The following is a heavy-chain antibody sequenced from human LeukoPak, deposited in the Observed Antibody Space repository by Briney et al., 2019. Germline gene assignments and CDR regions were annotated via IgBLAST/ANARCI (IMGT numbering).Heavy chain of an antibody. J-gene: IGHJ4*02. CDR1: GYTFTGYY. D-gene: IGHD3-10*01. CDR3: ARGSYYGSGSYYNVYYFDY. V-gene: IGHV1-2*02. Sequence: ASVKVSCKASGYTFTGYYMHWVRQAPGQGLEWMGWINPNSGGTNYAQKFQGRVTMTRDTSISTAYMELSRLRSDDTAVYYCARGSYYGSGSYYNVYYFDYWGQGTLVTVSS. CDR2: INPNSGGT.